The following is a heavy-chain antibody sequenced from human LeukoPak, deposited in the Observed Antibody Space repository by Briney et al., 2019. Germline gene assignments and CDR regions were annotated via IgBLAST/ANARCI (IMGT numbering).Heavy chain of an antibody. J-gene: IGHJ5*02. V-gene: IGHV3-7*01. CDR3: ARDPGRYCSSTSCSGWFDP. Sequence: GGSLRLSCAASGFTFSSYWMSWVRQAPGKGLEWVANIKQDGSEKYYVDSVKGRFTISRDNAKNSLYLQMNSLRAEDTAVYYCARDPGRYCSSTSCSGWFDPWGQGTLVTVSS. CDR2: IKQDGSEK. D-gene: IGHD2-2*01. CDR1: GFTFSSYW.